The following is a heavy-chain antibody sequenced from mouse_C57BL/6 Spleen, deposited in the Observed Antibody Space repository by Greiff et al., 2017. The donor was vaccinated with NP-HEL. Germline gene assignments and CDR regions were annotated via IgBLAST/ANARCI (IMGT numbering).Heavy chain of an antibody. CDR3: ARERAYYSNYESAMDY. Sequence: DVQLQESEGGLVQPGSSMKLSCTASGFTFSDYYMAWVRQVPEKGLEWVANINYDGSSTYYLDSLKSRFIISRDNAKNLLYLQMSSLKSEDTATYYCARERAYYSNYESAMDYWGQGTSVTVSS. J-gene: IGHJ4*01. CDR2: INYDGSST. V-gene: IGHV5-16*01. CDR1: GFTFSDYY. D-gene: IGHD2-5*01.